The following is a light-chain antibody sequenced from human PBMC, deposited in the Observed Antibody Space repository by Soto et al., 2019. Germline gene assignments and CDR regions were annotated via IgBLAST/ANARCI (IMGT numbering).Light chain of an antibody. CDR1: QGISNS. CDR2: VAS. Sequence: DIQMTQSPSSLSASVGDRVTITCRASQGISNSLAWYQQQPGKVPKLLIYVASTVQSGVPSRFSGSGSGTEFTLTISSLQPEDVATYSCQKYNSAPWTFGQGTKVEIK. J-gene: IGKJ1*01. CDR3: QKYNSAPWT. V-gene: IGKV1-27*01.